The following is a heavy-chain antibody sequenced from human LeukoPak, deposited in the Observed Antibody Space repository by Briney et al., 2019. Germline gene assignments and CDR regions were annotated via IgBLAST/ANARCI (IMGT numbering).Heavy chain of an antibody. CDR1: GFIFSSYS. V-gene: IGHV3-21*01. J-gene: IGHJ3*02. CDR2: ISSSSSYI. CDR3: ARVRGMYYDILTGYLVGDAFDI. Sequence: GGSLRLSCAASGFIFSSYSMNWVRQAPGKGLEWVSSISSSSSYIYYADSVKGRFTISRDNAKNSLYLQMNSLRAEDTAVYYCARVRGMYYDILTGYLVGDAFDIWGQGTMVTVSS. D-gene: IGHD3-9*01.